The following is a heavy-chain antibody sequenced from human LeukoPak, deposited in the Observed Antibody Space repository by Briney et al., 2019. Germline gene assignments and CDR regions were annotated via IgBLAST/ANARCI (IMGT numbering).Heavy chain of an antibody. CDR1: GFSFGSYG. CDR2: IWYDGSDK. J-gene: IGHJ4*02. D-gene: IGHD6-19*01. Sequence: GRSLRLSCAASGFSFGSYGMHWVRQAPGKGLEWVAVIWYDGSDKYYADSVKGRFTISRDNSKNTLSPQMNSLRVEDTAVYYCARDSNLSGPGDFDYWGQGTLVTVSS. V-gene: IGHV3-33*01. CDR3: ARDSNLSGPGDFDY.